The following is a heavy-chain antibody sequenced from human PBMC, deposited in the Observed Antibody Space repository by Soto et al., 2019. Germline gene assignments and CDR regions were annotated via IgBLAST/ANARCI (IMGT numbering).Heavy chain of an antibody. CDR3: VHRVLPKWFDP. CDR2: IYWDDDK. Sequence: QITLKESGPTLVKPTQTLTLTCTFSGFSLNTNGVGVGWIRQPPGKAPEWLALIYWDDDKRYSPSLRSRLTVTKDTSKNRVVLTITNMDPVDTATYYCVHRVLPKWFDPWGQGTLVTVSS. J-gene: IGHJ5*02. CDR1: GFSLNTNGVG. V-gene: IGHV2-5*02. D-gene: IGHD2-15*01.